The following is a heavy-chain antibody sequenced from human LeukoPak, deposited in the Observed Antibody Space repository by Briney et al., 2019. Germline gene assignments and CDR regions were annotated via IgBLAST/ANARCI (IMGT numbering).Heavy chain of an antibody. V-gene: IGHV1-69*13. D-gene: IGHD3-22*01. CDR1: GYTFTVYH. J-gene: IGHJ1*01. CDR3: ARDPRMGYYDSSGLYFQH. Sequence: ASVKVSCKASGYTFTVYHMHWVRQAPGQGLEWMGGIIPIFGTANYAQKFQGRVTITADESTSTAYMELSSLRSEDTAVYYCARDPRMGYYDSSGLYFQHWGQGTLVTVSS. CDR2: IIPIFGTA.